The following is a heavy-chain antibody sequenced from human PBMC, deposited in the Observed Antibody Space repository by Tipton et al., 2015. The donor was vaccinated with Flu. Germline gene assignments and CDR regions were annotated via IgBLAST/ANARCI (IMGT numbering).Heavy chain of an antibody. D-gene: IGHD3-10*01. CDR2: IQYSGHT. J-gene: IGHJ5*02. CDR3: ARDRYFYGSGSLDL. V-gene: IGHV4-59*08. Sequence: LRLSCSVSGGSINSSYWSWIRQSPGKGLEWIGNIQYSGHTNYNPSLKSRVTIAVDTSKNQFSLRLNSVTAADTAVYYCARDRYFYGSGSLDLWGQGALVTVSS. CDR1: GGSINSSY.